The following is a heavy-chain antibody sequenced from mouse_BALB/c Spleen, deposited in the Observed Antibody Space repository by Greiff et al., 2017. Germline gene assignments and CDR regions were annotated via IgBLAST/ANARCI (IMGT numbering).Heavy chain of an antibody. D-gene: IGHD3-2*01. CDR2: ISSGGGNT. CDR1: GFTFSSYT. V-gene: IGHV5-9*03. Sequence: EVKLMESGGGLVKPGGSLKLSCAASGFTFSSYTMSWVRQTPEKRLEWVATISSGGGNTYYPDSVKGRFTSSRDNAKNNLYLQMSSLRSEDTALYYCARSDSSGYVGFAYWGQGTLVTVSA. CDR3: ARSDSSGYVGFAY. J-gene: IGHJ3*01.